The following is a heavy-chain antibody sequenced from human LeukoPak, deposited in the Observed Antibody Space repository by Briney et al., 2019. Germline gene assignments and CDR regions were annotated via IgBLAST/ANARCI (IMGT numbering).Heavy chain of an antibody. CDR2: INHSGST. J-gene: IGHJ5*02. CDR1: GGSFSGYY. CDR3: ARGPQFKYYESSGYARTKGFDP. V-gene: IGHV4-34*01. D-gene: IGHD3-22*01. Sequence: SETLSLTCAVYGGSFSGYYWSWIRQPLGRGLEWIGEINHSGSTNFNPSLKSRVTISVDTSKNQFSLKLSSVTAADTAVYYCARGPQFKYYESSGYARTKGFDPWGQGTLVTVSS.